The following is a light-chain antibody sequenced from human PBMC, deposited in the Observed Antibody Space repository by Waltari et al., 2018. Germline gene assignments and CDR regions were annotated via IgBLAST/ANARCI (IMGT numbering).Light chain of an antibody. J-gene: IGKJ1*01. Sequence: EIVLTQSPGTLSLSPGERATLSCRASQSVSRTLAWYQHKPGQAPRRLIYCASTRAKGIPDRFSGSGSGTDFSLTISRLEPEDSAVYYCQHYVRLPVTFGQGTKVEIK. V-gene: IGKV3-20*01. CDR1: QSVSRT. CDR2: CAS. CDR3: QHYVRLPVT.